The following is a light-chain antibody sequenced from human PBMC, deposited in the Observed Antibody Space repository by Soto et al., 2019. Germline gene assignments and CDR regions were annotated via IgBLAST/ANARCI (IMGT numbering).Light chain of an antibody. J-gene: IGKJ3*01. Sequence: EIVLTQSPGTLSLSPGKRATLSCRASQTISSAYLAWDQQRPGQAPRLLIYGASTRATGIPDRFSGRGSGTDFALTISRLEPEDFAVYYCQHYGSSLPITFGPGTKVDIK. V-gene: IGKV3-20*01. CDR3: QHYGSSLPIT. CDR2: GAS. CDR1: QTISSAY.